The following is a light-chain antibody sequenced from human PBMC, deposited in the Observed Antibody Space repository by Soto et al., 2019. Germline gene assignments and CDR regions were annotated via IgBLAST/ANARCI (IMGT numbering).Light chain of an antibody. V-gene: IGLV2-8*01. J-gene: IGLJ1*01. CDR2: DVN. CDR3: VSFAGGTYV. Sequence: QSAPAQPPSASASPGQSVTISRPGTSSDVGAYIFVSWYQQHPGKAPNLMVYDVNRRPPGVPDRFFGSKSGNTASLTVSGLQAEDEADYYCVSFAGGTYVFGTGTKVTVL. CDR1: SSDVGAYIF.